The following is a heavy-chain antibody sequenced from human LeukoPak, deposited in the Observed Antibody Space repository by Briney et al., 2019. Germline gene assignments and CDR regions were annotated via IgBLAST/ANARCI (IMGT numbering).Heavy chain of an antibody. D-gene: IGHD2-8*01. J-gene: IGHJ4*02. Sequence: ASVKVSCQASGYTFTDYYIQWMRQAPGQGLEWMGWINPSSGGTKYAQKLQGRVTMTRDTSISTAYMELSRLRSDDTAVYYCARLREGLYHFDSWGQGTLVTVSS. CDR1: GYTFTDYY. CDR3: ARLREGLYHFDS. CDR2: INPSSGGT. V-gene: IGHV1-2*02.